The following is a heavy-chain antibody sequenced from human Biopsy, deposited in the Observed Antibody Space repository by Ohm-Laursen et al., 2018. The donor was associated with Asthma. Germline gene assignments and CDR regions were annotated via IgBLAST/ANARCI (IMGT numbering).Heavy chain of an antibody. V-gene: IGHV3-7*05. CDR1: GFTFSTSW. D-gene: IGHD6-19*01. CDR3: AKDFRGIAVAGDRGFDY. CDR2: IKEDGSEK. Sequence: SLRLSCSASGFTFSTSWMTWVRQAPGKGLEWVANIKEDGSEKNYVDSVKGRFTISRDNSKSTLFLQMDSLSAEDTAVYYCAKDFRGIAVAGDRGFDYWGQGTLVIVSS. J-gene: IGHJ4*02.